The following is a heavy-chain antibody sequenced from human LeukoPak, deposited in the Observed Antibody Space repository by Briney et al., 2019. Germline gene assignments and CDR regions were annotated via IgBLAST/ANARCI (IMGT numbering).Heavy chain of an antibody. Sequence: SETLSLTCTVSGGSIRSYYWSWTRQPPGKGLEWIGYIYYSGSTSYNPSLKSRVTMSVDTSNDQFSLKVSSVTAADTAVYYCARGGSSWYADYWGQGTLVTVSS. D-gene: IGHD6-13*01. V-gene: IGHV4-59*01. J-gene: IGHJ4*02. CDR1: GGSIRSYY. CDR2: IYYSGST. CDR3: ARGGSSWYADY.